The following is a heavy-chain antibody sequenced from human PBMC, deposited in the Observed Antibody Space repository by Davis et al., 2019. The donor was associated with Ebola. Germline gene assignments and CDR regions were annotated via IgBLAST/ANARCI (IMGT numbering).Heavy chain of an antibody. J-gene: IGHJ2*01. CDR2: ISDSGGRT. CDR1: GFTFSSYT. V-gene: IGHV3-23*01. Sequence: GESLKISCAASGFTFSSYTMSWVRQARQAPGKGLDWVSAISDSGGRTYYADSVKGRFTISRDNSKNTLYLQMDSLRAEDTAVYYCARDADTTAFYWYFDLWGRGTLVTVSS. CDR3: ARDADTTAFYWYFDL. D-gene: IGHD2/OR15-2a*01.